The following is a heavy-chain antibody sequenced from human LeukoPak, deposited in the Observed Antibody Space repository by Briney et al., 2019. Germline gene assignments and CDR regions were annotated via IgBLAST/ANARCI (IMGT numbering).Heavy chain of an antibody. J-gene: IGHJ4*02. CDR1: GFTFSSYG. CDR3: AKRYCSGGSCCPDY. D-gene: IGHD2-15*01. Sequence: GGSLRLSCAASGFTFSSYGMHWVRQAPGKGLEWVSAISNSGGSTYNADSVKGRFTISRDNSKNTLYLQMNSLRAEDTAVYYCAKRYCSGGSCCPDYWGQGTRVTVSS. V-gene: IGHV3-23*01. CDR2: ISNSGGST.